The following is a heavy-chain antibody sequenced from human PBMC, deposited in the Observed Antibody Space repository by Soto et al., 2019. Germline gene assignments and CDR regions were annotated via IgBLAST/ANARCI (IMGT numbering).Heavy chain of an antibody. J-gene: IGHJ4*02. V-gene: IGHV4-34*01. CDR2: INHSGST. D-gene: IGHD3-22*01. Sequence: SETLSLTCAVYGGSFSGYYWSWIRQPPGKGLEWIGEINHSGSTNYNPSLKSRVTISVDTSKNQFSLKLSSVTAADTAVYYCARAGYDSSGYSVIWGQGTLVTVSS. CDR1: GGSFSGYY. CDR3: ARAGYDSSGYSVI.